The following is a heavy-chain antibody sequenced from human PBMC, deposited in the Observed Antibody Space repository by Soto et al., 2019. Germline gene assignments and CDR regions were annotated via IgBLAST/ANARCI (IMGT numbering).Heavy chain of an antibody. D-gene: IGHD3-3*01. V-gene: IGHV3-21*01. CDR1: GFTFSSYS. J-gene: IGHJ6*02. Sequence: PGGSLRLSCAASGFTFSSYSMNWVRQAPGKGLEWVSSISSSSSYIYYADSVKGRFTISRDNAKNSLYLQMNSLRAEDTAVYYCARENRYYDFWSGYYSYVMDVSGQGSTFTFSS. CDR2: ISSSSSYI. CDR3: ARENRYYDFWSGYYSYVMDV.